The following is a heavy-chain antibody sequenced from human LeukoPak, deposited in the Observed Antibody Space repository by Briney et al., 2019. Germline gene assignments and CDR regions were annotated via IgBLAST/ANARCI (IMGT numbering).Heavy chain of an antibody. CDR1: GFTFSSCA. Sequence: GGSLRLSCAASGFTFSSCAVHWVRQAPGKGMEYVSAISSNGGSTYYANSVKGRFTISRDNSKNTLYLQMGSLRAEDMAVYYCARAVEYYDFWSGYTNWFDPWGQGTLVTVSS. CDR3: ARAVEYYDFWSGYTNWFDP. J-gene: IGHJ5*02. CDR2: ISSNGGST. D-gene: IGHD3-3*01. V-gene: IGHV3-64*01.